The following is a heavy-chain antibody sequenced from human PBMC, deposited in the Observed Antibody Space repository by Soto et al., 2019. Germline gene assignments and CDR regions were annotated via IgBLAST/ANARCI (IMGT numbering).Heavy chain of an antibody. V-gene: IGHV3-23*01. CDR2: ISGSGDST. CDR1: GFTFSSYA. CDR3: AKFYNGSGGYFDY. D-gene: IGHD3-10*01. Sequence: EVQLLESGGGLVQPGGSLRLSCAASGFTFSSYAMSWVRQAPGKGLEWVSAISGSGDSTYYADSVNGRFTISRDSSKNTLYLQMNSRRAEAAAVYYCAKFYNGSGGYFDYWGQGTMVTVSS. J-gene: IGHJ4*02.